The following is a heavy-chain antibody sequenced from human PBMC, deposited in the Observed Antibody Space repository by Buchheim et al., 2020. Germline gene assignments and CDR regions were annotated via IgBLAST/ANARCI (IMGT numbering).Heavy chain of an antibody. D-gene: IGHD3-22*01. CDR3: AKSGSYYYENSGYYLDH. CDR1: GFTFSSFG. V-gene: IGHV3-30*18. CDR2: ISNDGSDK. Sequence: QVRLVESGGGEVQPETSLRLSCAASGFTFSSFGMDWVRQAPGKGLEWVAVISNDGSDKYYSDSVKGRFTISRDNSKNTLYLQMNSLRAEDTAVYYCAKSGSYYYENSGYYLDHWGQGTL. J-gene: IGHJ4*02.